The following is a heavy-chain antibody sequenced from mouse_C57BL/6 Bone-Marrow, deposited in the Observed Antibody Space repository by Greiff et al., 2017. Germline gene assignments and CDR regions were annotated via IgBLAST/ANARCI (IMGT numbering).Heavy chain of an antibody. Sequence: VQLQQSGAELVKPGASVKLSCKASGYAFSTYGMNWVKQRPGTGLEWIGQIYPGGGDTYYNGKFKGKATLTADNYSSTADMQLSSLTSEAAAVYFCARARDAFDYWGQGTTRTVSS. CDR2: IYPGGGDT. V-gene: IGHV1-80*01. CDR3: ARARDAFDY. CDR1: GYAFSTYG. J-gene: IGHJ2*01. D-gene: IGHD3-3*01.